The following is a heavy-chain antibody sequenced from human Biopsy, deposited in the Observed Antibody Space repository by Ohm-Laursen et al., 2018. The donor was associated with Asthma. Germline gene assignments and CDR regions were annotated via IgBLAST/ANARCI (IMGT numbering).Heavy chain of an antibody. CDR3: ARQSGQDYGDSSGFDI. D-gene: IGHD3-22*01. J-gene: IGHJ3*02. V-gene: IGHV3-30*03. CDR2: VSSDGHNK. Sequence: SSLRLSCSASGFTFSHYNMNWVRQGPGKGLEWVALVSSDGHNKYYEDSVKGRFTISRDNSRKRLYLQINRLTVEDSAVYFCARQSGQDYGDSSGFDIWGQGTKVAVSS. CDR1: GFTFSHYN.